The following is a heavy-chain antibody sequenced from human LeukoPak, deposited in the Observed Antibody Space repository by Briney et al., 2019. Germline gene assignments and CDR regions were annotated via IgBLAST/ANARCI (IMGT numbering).Heavy chain of an antibody. D-gene: IGHD1-26*01. CDR2: LSGSGDST. V-gene: IGHV3-23*01. J-gene: IGHJ4*02. Sequence: GGSLRLSCAASGFIFSNYAMTWVRQAPGKGLEWVSALSGSGDSTYYADSVEGRFTISRDNSKNTVYLQMNSLRAEDTATYYCAKDANSGSYFFYFDYWGQGTLVTVSS. CDR1: GFIFSNYA. CDR3: AKDANSGSYFFYFDY.